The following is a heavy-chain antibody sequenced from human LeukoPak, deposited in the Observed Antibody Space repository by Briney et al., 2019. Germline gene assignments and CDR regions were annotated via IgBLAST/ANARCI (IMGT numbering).Heavy chain of an antibody. D-gene: IGHD3-22*01. J-gene: IGHJ4*02. CDR1: GFTFSSYE. CDR2: ISNSGSTI. CDR3: ARDGDYFASRWVY. V-gene: IGHV3-48*03. Sequence: LPGGSLRLSCAASGFTFSSYEMNWVRQTPGKGLEWVSYISNSGSTIYYADSVKGRFTISRDNAKNSLYLQMNSLRAEDTAVYYCARDGDYFASRWVYWGQGTLVTVSS.